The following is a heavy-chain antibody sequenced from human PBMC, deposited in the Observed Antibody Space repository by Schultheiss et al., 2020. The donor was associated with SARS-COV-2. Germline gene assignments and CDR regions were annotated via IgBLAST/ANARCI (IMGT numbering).Heavy chain of an antibody. Sequence: SETLSLTCAVYGGSFSGYYWSWIRQPPGKGLEWIGYIYYSGSTNYNPSLKSRVTISVDTSKNQFSLKLSSVTAADTAVYYCARLYCSSTSCYEDYWGQGTLVTVSS. CDR3: ARLYCSSTSCYEDY. CDR1: GGSFSGYY. CDR2: IYYSGST. D-gene: IGHD2-2*01. J-gene: IGHJ4*02. V-gene: IGHV4-59*08.